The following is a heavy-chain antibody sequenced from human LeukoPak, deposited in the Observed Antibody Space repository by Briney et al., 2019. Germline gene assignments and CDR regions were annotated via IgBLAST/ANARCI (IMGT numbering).Heavy chain of an antibody. CDR2: ISSSSSTI. CDR1: GFTFSSYS. D-gene: IGHD5-18*01. CDR3: ARQYISGQWYFDY. J-gene: IGHJ4*02. V-gene: IGHV3-48*01. Sequence: GGSLRLSCAASGFTFSSYSMNWVRQAPGKGLEWVSYISSSSSTIYYADSVKGRFTIPRDNSKNTLYPQMNSLIPEDTAVYYCARQYISGQWYFDYWGQGTLVTVSS.